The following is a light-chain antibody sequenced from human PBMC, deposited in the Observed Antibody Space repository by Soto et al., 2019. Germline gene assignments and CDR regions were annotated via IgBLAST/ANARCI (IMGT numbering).Light chain of an antibody. J-gene: IGKJ4*01. CDR1: QSVSSSY. Sequence: EIVLTQSPGTLSLSPGERATLSCMASQSVSSSYLAWYQPKPGQAPRLLIYVASSRATGIPDRCIGSGSGTYFTLTISRLEPEDFAVYDCHQYCSSPLTFGVGTKVEIK. CDR3: HQYCSSPLT. CDR2: VAS. V-gene: IGKV3-20*01.